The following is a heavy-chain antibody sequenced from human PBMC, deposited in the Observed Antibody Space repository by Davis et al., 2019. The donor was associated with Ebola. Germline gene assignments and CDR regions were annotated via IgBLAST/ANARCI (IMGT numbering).Heavy chain of an antibody. V-gene: IGHV3-11*01. J-gene: IGHJ5*02. CDR3: ARDGAPYNWFDP. CDR1: GFTFSDYY. Sequence: GESLKISCAASGFTFSDYYMSWIRQAPGKGLEWVSYISSSGSTIYYADSVKGRFTISRDNAKNSLYLQMNSLRAEDTAVYYCARDGAPYNWFDPWGQGTLVTVSS. CDR2: ISSSGSTI. D-gene: IGHD3-16*01.